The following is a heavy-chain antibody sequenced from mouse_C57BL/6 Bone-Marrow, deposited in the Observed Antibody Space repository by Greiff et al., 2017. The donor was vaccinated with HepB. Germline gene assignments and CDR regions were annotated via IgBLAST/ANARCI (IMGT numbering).Heavy chain of an antibody. CDR1: GYTFTSYG. J-gene: IGHJ3*01. V-gene: IGHV1-81*01. Sequence: QVQLQQSGAELARPGASVKLSCKASGYTFTSYGISWVKQRTGQGLEWIGEIYPRSGNTYYNEKFKGKATLTADKSSSTAYMELRSLTSEDSAVYFCARPYGNLFAYWGQGTLVTVSA. CDR2: IYPRSGNT. D-gene: IGHD2-1*01. CDR3: ARPYGNLFAY.